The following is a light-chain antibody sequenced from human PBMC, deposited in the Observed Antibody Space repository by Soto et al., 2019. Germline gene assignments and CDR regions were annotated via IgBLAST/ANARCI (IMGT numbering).Light chain of an antibody. CDR2: DAS. CDR3: KHRNNSPFS. V-gene: IGKV3-11*01. CDR1: QSVNNY. Sequence: IVVTQSPATLSSSPGEKDTLSCRASQSVNNYLAWYQQRPGQAPRLLIYDASNRATGIPARFSGSGSGTDFTLTISSLEPEDFAVYYCKHRNNSPFSFGPGTRVSIK. J-gene: IGKJ3*01.